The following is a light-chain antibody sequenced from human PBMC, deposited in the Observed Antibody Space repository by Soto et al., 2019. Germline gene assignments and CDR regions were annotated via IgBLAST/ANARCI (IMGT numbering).Light chain of an antibody. CDR3: SSYTSSSTLAVV. CDR2: DVS. J-gene: IGLJ2*01. CDR1: SSDVGGYNY. Sequence: QSALTQPASVSGSPGQSITISCTGTSSDVGGYNYVSWYQQHPGKAPKLMIYDVSNRPSGVSNRFSGSKSGNTASLTISGLQAEDEADYYRSSYTSSSTLAVVFGGGTKLTAL. V-gene: IGLV2-14*01.